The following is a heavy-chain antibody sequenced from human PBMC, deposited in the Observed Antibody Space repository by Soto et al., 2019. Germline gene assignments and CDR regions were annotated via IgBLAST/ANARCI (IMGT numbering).Heavy chain of an antibody. V-gene: IGHV4-30-4*01. D-gene: IGHD3-10*01. CDR3: ARDRYYGSGTYYNFYSGMDV. CDR1: GGSINSGDYY. Sequence: SETLSLTCTVSGGSINSGDYYWAWVRQPPGKGLEWIGNIFHSGSTYYTPSLQSRVTISLDTSKNHFSLKLSSVTPADTAVYYCARDRYYGSGTYYNFYSGMDVWGQGTTVTVSS. J-gene: IGHJ6*02. CDR2: IFHSGST.